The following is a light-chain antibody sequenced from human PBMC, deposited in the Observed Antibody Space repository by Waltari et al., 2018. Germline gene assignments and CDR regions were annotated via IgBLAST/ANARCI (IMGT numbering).Light chain of an antibody. V-gene: IGKV1-39*01. CDR1: QSISSY. Sequence: DIQMTQSPSSLSASVGDRVTITCRASQSISSYLNWYQQKPGKAPKLLIYAASNLQSGVPSRFSGSGSGTDFSLTISSLQPEDFVTYYCQQSYSSLRTFGHGTKVEIK. CDR2: AAS. CDR3: QQSYSSLRT. J-gene: IGKJ1*01.